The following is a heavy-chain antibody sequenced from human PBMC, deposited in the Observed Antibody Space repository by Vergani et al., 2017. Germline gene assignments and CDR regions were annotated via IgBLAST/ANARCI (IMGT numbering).Heavy chain of an antibody. Sequence: QVQLQQWGAGLLKPSETLSLTCAVYGGSFSGYYWSWIRQPPGKGLEWIGEINHSGCTNYNPSLNSRVTISLDTSKNQFSLKLSSLTAADTAVYYCARSSEYYDILTGYYMDAFDIWGQGTMVTVSS. CDR2: INHSGCT. V-gene: IGHV4-34*01. D-gene: IGHD3-9*01. J-gene: IGHJ3*02. CDR3: ARSSEYYDILTGYYMDAFDI. CDR1: GGSFSGYY.